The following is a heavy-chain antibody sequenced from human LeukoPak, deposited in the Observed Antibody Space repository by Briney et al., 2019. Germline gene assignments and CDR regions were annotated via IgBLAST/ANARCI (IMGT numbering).Heavy chain of an antibody. CDR1: GGSISSSSYF. J-gene: IGHJ4*02. Sequence: SETLSLTCTVSGGSISSSSYFWGWIRQPPGKGLEWIGSIYYSGTTYYNPSLKSRVTISVDTSKNQFSLKLSSVTAADTAVYYCARVASSNRAVFFDYWGQGTLVTVSS. CDR2: IYYSGTT. D-gene: IGHD6-13*01. V-gene: IGHV4-39*07. CDR3: ARVASSNRAVFFDY.